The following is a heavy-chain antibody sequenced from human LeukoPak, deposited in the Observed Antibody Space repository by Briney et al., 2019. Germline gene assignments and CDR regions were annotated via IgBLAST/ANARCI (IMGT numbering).Heavy chain of an antibody. CDR2: INSDGSST. J-gene: IGHJ4*02. V-gene: IGHV3-74*03. CDR3: AREGRVTGYDFDY. CDR1: GFTFSSYW. Sequence: GGSLRLSCEASGFTFSSYWMHWVRQVPGEGLVWLSRINSDGSSTTYADSVKGRFTISRDNAKNTLNLQMNSLRVEDTAVYYRAREGRVTGYDFDYWGQGTLVTVSS. D-gene: IGHD5-12*01.